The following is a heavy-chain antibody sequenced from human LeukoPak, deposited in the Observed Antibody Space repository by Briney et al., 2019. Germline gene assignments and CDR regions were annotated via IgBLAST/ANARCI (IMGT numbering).Heavy chain of an antibody. Sequence: SETLSLTCTVSGGSISSGNYYWSWIRQHPGKGLEWIGYIHHSGSTYYNPSLKSRVIISVDTSKNQFSLKLNSVTAADTAVYYCARLDCGGDCYPTYWGQGTLVTVSS. CDR1: GGSISSGNYY. D-gene: IGHD2-21*02. V-gene: IGHV4-31*03. CDR2: IHHSGST. J-gene: IGHJ4*02. CDR3: ARLDCGGDCYPTY.